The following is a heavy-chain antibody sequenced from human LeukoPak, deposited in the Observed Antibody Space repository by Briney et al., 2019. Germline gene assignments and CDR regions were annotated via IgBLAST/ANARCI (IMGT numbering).Heavy chain of an antibody. J-gene: IGHJ4*02. CDR2: IYSGGST. CDR1: GFTVSSNY. D-gene: IGHD3-22*01. Sequence: PGRSLRLSCAASGFTVSSNYMSWVRQAPGKGLEWVSVIYSGGSTYYADSVKGRFTISRDNSKNTLYLQMNSLRAEDTAVYYCARESGYYYDSSGYYSDYWGQGTLVTVSS. CDR3: ARESGYYYDSSGYYSDY. V-gene: IGHV3-66*01.